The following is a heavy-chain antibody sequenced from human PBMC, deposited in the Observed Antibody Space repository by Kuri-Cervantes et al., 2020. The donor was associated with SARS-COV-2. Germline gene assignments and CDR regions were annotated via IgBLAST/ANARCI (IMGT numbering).Heavy chain of an antibody. CDR2: INTSGTT. J-gene: IGHJ4*02. CDR1: GDSVTSYH. V-gene: IGHV4-4*07. D-gene: IGHD6-19*01. CDR3: ARDWYSSGWTVVDY. Sequence: SETLSLTCTVSGDSVTSYHWSWIRQPAGKGLEWIGRINTSGTTNSNPSLGRRVTMSLDTSKNQFSLKLSSVTVADTAVYYCARDWYSSGWTVVDYWGQGTLVTVSS.